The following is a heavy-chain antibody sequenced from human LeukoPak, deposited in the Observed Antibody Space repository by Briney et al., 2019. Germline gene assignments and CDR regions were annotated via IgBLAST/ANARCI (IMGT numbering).Heavy chain of an antibody. CDR3: ARDRHSGYDVLDY. V-gene: IGHV1-18*01. CDR2: ISPYNGNT. CDR1: VYTFPNYG. J-gene: IGHJ4*02. Sequence: ASVKVSCKASVYTFPNYGFSWLRQAPGQGLEGVGWISPYNGNTNYAQRLQGRVTMTTDTSTTTVYMELRSLRSDDTAVYYCARDRHSGYDVLDYWGQGTLVTVAS. D-gene: IGHD5-12*01.